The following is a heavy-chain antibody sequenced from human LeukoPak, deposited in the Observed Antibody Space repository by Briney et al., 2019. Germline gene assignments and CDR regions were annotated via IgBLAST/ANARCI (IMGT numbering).Heavy chain of an antibody. Sequence: ASVKVSCKASAFTLTKYGISWVRQSPGQWREWMGCSSGYNGNTDDAQKFQGRVTMTTARATSTAYMELSDIKSDDTAIYSCGRDYYYGSSAPYNFGLGAWGQGATVTVSS. CDR1: AFTLTKYG. CDR3: GRDYYYGSSAPYNFGLGA. D-gene: IGHD3-10*01. CDR2: SSGYNGNT. J-gene: IGHJ6*01. V-gene: IGHV1-18*04.